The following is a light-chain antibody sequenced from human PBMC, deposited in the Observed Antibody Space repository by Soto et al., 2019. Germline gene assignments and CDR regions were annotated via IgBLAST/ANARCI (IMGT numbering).Light chain of an antibody. V-gene: IGLV2-11*01. CDR2: DVS. Sequence: QSALTQPRSVSGSPGQSVTISCTGTSSDVGGYNYVSWYQQHPGKAPKLMIYDVSKRPSGVPDRFSGSKSGNTASLTISGLQAEYEAVYYCCSYAGSYTWVFGTGTKLTVL. CDR3: CSYAGSYTWV. J-gene: IGLJ1*01. CDR1: SSDVGGYNY.